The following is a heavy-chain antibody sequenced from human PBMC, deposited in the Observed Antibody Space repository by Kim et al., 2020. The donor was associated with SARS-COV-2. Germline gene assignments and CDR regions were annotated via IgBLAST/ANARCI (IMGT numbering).Heavy chain of an antibody. D-gene: IGHD1-26*01. CDR3: ARHGRELLLGYGAFDI. J-gene: IGHJ3*02. V-gene: IGHV4-39*01. Sequence: SETLSLTCTVSGGSISSSSYYWGWIRQPPGKGLEWIGSIYYSGTTYYNPSLKSRVTISVDTSKNQFSLKLTSVTAADTALYFCARHGRELLLGYGAFDIWGQGTMVTVSS. CDR2: IYYSGTT. CDR1: GGSISSSSYY.